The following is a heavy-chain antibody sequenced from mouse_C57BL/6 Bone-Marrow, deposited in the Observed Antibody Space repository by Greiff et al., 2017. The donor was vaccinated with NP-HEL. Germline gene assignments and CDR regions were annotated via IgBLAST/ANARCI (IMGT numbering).Heavy chain of an antibody. Sequence: EVKLQESGPVLVKPGASVKMSCKASGYTFTDYYMNWVKQSHGKSLEWIGVINPYNGGTSYNQKFKGKATLTVDKSSSTAYMELNSLTSEDSAVYYCARWELLLRFAYWGQGTLVTVSA. D-gene: IGHD1-1*01. CDR3: ARWELLLRFAY. V-gene: IGHV1-19*01. J-gene: IGHJ3*01. CDR2: INPYNGGT. CDR1: GYTFTDYY.